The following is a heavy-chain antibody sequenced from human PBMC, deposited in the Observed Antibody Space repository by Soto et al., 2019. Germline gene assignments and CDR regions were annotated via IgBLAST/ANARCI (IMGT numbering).Heavy chain of an antibody. V-gene: IGHV3-30*18. D-gene: IGHD2-2*01. J-gene: IGHJ6*03. CDR2: ISYDGSNK. CDR3: AKDSDCSSTSCYGASYYYYYMDV. Sequence: GGSLRLSCAASGFTCSSYGVHWVRQAPGKGLEWVAVISYDGSNKYYADSVKGRFTISRDNSKNTLYLQMNSLRAEDTAVYYCAKDSDCSSTSCYGASYYYYYMDVWGKGTTVTVSS. CDR1: GFTCSSYG.